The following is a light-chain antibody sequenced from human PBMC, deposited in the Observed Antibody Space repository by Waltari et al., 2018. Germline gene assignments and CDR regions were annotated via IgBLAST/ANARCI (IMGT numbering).Light chain of an antibody. V-gene: IGKV3-20*01. Sequence: EIVLTQSPGTLSLSPGERGTLSCRARQSVSRFLAWYQQKPGQAPSLLIYGASTRATGIPDRFSGSGSGTDFSLTISRLEPEDFAVYYCQKYDRLPATFGQGTKVEIK. J-gene: IGKJ1*01. CDR2: GAS. CDR3: QKYDRLPAT. CDR1: QSVSRF.